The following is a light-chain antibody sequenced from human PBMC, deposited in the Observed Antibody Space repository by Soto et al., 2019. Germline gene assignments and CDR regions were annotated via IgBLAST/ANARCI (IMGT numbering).Light chain of an antibody. J-gene: IGKJ5*01. CDR1: QSIGKH. V-gene: IGKV1-39*01. CDR3: QQGYNSPAT. Sequence: DIQMTQSPSVLSASVGDRVTITCRASQSIGKHLNWYQQKPGKAPKFLIYGASTLQSGVPSRFTGSGSGTDFTLTVNSLQAEEFAIYYCQQGYNSPATFGQGTRPEIK. CDR2: GAS.